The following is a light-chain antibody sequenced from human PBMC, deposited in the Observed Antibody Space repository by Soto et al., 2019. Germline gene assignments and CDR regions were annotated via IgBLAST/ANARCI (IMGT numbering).Light chain of an antibody. CDR2: AAS. Sequence: SQGIRHDLGWYQQKPGKAPELLIYAASILQSGVPSRFSGSGSGTDFTLTITSLQPEDFAIYYCLQDYTYPRTFGGGTKVDIK. CDR3: LQDYTYPRT. CDR1: QGIRHD. J-gene: IGKJ4*01. V-gene: IGKV1-6*01.